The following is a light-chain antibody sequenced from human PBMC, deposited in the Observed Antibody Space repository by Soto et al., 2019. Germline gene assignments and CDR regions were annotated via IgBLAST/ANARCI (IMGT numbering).Light chain of an antibody. V-gene: IGKV2-28*01. CDR3: QQYYTTPYT. CDR1: QRLLHSNGNNF. Sequence: EIVMTQSPPSLTVTPGEPASISCRSSQRLLHSNGNNFLDWYLQKPGQSPQLLIYLGSNRASGVPDRVSGSAAGTDFTLKISRVEAEDVAVYYCQQYYTTPYTFGQGTKLEIK. CDR2: LGS. J-gene: IGKJ2*01.